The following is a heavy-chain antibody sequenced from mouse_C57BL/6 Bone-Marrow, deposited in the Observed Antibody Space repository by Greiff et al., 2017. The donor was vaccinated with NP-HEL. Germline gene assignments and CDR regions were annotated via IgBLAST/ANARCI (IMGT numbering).Heavy chain of an antibody. V-gene: IGHV5-9-1*02. CDR2: ISSGGDYI. D-gene: IGHD1-1*01. J-gene: IGHJ1*03. CDR3: TRSYYGSSYGYFDV. CDR1: GFTFSSYA. Sequence: EVHLVESGEGLVKPGGSLKLSCAASGFTFSSYAMSWVRQTPEKRLEWVAYISSGGDYIYYADTVKGRFTISRDNARNTLYLQMSSLKSEDTAMYYCTRSYYGSSYGYFDVWGTGTTVTVSS.